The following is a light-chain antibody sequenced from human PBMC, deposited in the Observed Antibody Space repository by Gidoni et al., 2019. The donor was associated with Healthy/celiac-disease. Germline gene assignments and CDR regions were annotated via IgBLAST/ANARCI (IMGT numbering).Light chain of an antibody. J-gene: IGKJ1*01. V-gene: IGKV1-8*01. CDR1: QGISSY. CDR2: AAS. CDR3: QQYYRYPRT. Sequence: AIRMTQSPSSFSASTGDRVTITCRASQGISSYLAWYQQKPGKAPKLLIYAASTLQSGVPSRFSGSGSGTDFTLPISCLQSEDFATYYCQQYYRYPRTFGQGTKVEIK.